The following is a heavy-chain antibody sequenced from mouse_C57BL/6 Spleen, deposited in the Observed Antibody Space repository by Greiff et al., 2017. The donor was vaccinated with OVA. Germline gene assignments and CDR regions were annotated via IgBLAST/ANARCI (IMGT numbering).Heavy chain of an antibody. J-gene: IGHJ4*01. CDR1: GYAFTDYN. Sequence: EVQLQESGPELVKPGASVKISCKASGYAFTDYNMNWVKQSNGKSLEWIGVINPNYGTTSYNQKLKGKATLTVDQSASTAYMQHNSLTSDDSAVYYCARSRYDYDPHYYAMDYWGQGTSVTVSS. D-gene: IGHD2-4*01. CDR2: INPNYGTT. V-gene: IGHV1-39*01. CDR3: ARSRYDYDPHYYAMDY.